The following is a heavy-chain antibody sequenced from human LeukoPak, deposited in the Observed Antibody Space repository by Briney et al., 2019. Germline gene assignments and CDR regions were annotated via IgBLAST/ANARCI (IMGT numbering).Heavy chain of an antibody. CDR2: IRSKAYGGTT. CDR1: GFTFGDYA. J-gene: IGHJ5*02. D-gene: IGHD3-10*01. V-gene: IGHV3-49*04. CDR3: TRLGGSGSYFNWFDP. Sequence: PGGSLRLSCTASGFTFGDYAMSWVRQAPGKGLEWVGFIRSKAYGGTTEYAASVKGRFTISRDDSKSIAYLQMNSLKTEDTAVYYCTRLGGSGSYFNWFDPWGQGTLVTVSS.